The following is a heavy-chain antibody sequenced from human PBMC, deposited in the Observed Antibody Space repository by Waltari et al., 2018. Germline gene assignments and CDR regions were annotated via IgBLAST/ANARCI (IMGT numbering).Heavy chain of an antibody. Sequence: VQLQQSGPGLVKPSEPLSLTCTVSGGSISTYYLPWIRRPPGKGLEWIGYFYHSGSTKYNYNPSLKSRVTISVDMSKNQFSLELSSVTAADTALYYCARGDFLDSSGYQPLYYWGQGTPVSVSS. CDR1: GGSISTYY. CDR2: FYHSGSTKY. CDR3: ARGDFLDSSGYQPLYY. J-gene: IGHJ4*02. D-gene: IGHD2-2*01. V-gene: IGHV4-59*01.